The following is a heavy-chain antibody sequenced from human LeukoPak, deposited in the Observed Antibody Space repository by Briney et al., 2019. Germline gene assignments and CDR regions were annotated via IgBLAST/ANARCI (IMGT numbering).Heavy chain of an antibody. J-gene: IGHJ5*02. D-gene: IGHD3-10*01. CDR3: AKDYSTTSYYGSGTYYRPNWFDP. CDR1: GFTFSSYG. Sequence: GGSLRLSCAGCGFTFSSYGMHWVRQAPGKGLEWVAFIRYDGSNNYYADSVKGRFTISRDNSKNTLYLQMNSLRAEDTAVYYCAKDYSTTSYYGSGTYYRPNWFDPWGQGTLVTVSS. CDR2: IRYDGSNN. V-gene: IGHV3-30*02.